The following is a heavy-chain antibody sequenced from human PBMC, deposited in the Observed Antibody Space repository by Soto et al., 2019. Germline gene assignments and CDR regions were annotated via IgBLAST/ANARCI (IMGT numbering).Heavy chain of an antibody. CDR2: ISTSSGNT. V-gene: IGHV1-18*04. CDR3: AREYCSSTSCYGVDY. D-gene: IGHD2-2*01. J-gene: IGHJ4*02. Sequence: GASVKVSCKASGYTFTTYGISWVRQAAGQGLEWMGWISTSSGNTKYAQKVEGRVTMTTDTSTSTAYMELRSLRSDDTALYYCAREYCSSTSCYGVDYWGQGILVTVSS. CDR1: GYTFTTYG.